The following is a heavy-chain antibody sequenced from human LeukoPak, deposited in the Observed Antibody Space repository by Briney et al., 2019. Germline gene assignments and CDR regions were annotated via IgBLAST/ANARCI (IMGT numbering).Heavy chain of an antibody. V-gene: IGHV1-18*01. CDR3: ASQRRLGYCSSTSCYYSNWFDP. Sequence: GASVKVSCKASGYTFTSYGISWVRQAPGQGLEWMGWISAYNGNTNYAQKLQGRVTMTTDTSTSTAYMELRSLRSDDTAVYYCASQRRLGYCSSTSCYYSNWFDPWGHGTLVTVSS. CDR1: GYTFTSYG. CDR2: ISAYNGNT. D-gene: IGHD2-2*01. J-gene: IGHJ5*02.